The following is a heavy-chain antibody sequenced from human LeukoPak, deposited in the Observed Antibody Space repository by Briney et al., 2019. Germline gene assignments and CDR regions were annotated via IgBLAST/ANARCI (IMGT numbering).Heavy chain of an antibody. Sequence: GGCLRLSCAASVFTFSSYAMSGVRQAPGKGLECVSAISGSGGGTYYEDSEYVRFTISSNNSKNTLYLQMNSIRAEDKAAYYYSKTCTMVRAPADYFDYWGQGTLVTVSA. CDR1: VFTFSSYA. CDR3: SKTCTMVRAPADYFDY. D-gene: IGHD3-10*01. CDR2: ISGSGGGT. J-gene: IGHJ4*02. V-gene: IGHV3-23*01.